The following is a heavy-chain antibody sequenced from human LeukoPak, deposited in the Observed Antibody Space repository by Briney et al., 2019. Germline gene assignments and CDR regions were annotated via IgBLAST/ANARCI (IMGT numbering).Heavy chain of an antibody. CDR2: IYTSGST. CDR1: GGSNSSYY. D-gene: IGHD2-21*01. Sequence: SETLSLTCTVSGGSNSSYYWSWIRQPAGKGLEGIGRIYTSGSTNYNPSLKSRVTISVYPSKSQFSLKLSSVTAADTAVYYCARGIGDIWGQGTMVTVSS. J-gene: IGHJ3*02. CDR3: ARGIGDI. V-gene: IGHV4-4*07.